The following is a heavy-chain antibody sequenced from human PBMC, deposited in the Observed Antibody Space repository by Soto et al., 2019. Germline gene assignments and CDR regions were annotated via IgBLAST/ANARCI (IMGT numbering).Heavy chain of an antibody. CDR3: TRQTDAVQWLVVPTDYNFDY. CDR2: IRSKTNSYAT. J-gene: IGHJ4*02. CDR1: GFTFGGSA. D-gene: IGHD6-19*01. V-gene: IGHV3-73*02. Sequence: EGQLVESGGGLVQPGGSLKLSCAASGFTFGGSAMHWVRQASGKGLEWVGHIRSKTNSYATAYAESVKGRFTISRGDSMNTAYLQMNSLKTEDTAVYFCTRQTDAVQWLVVPTDYNFDYWGQGTLVTVSS.